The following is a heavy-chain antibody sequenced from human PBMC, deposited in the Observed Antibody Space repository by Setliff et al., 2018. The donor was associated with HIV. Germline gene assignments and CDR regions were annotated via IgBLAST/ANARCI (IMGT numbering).Heavy chain of an antibody. Sequence: PSETLSLTCSVSGGSFNTSSYCWGWIRQPPGKGLEWIGSMFYRGSTYYNPSLKSRVTISVETSKNQFSLKLSSVTAADTAVYYCARDMSPMFPYYLDDWGQGTLVTVSS. D-gene: IGHD3-10*02. CDR3: ARDMSPMFPYYLDD. V-gene: IGHV4-39*07. J-gene: IGHJ4*02. CDR2: MFYRGST. CDR1: GGSFNTSSYC.